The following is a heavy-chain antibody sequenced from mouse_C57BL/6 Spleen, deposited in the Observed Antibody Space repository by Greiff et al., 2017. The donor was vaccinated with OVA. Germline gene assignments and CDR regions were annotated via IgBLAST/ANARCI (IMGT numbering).Heavy chain of an antibody. V-gene: IGHV5-4*01. CDR3: ARDRGYYGSSQHSYWYFDV. Sequence: EVHLVESGGGLVKPGGSLKLSCAASGFTFSSYAMSWVRQTPEKRLEWVATISDGGSYTYYPDNVKGRFTISRDNAKNNLYLQMSQLKSEDTAMYYCARDRGYYGSSQHSYWYFDVWGTGTTVTVSS. CDR2: ISDGGSYT. CDR1: GFTFSSYA. J-gene: IGHJ1*03. D-gene: IGHD1-1*01.